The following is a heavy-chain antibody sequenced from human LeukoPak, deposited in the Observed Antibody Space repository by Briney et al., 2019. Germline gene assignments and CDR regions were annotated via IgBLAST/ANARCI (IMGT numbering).Heavy chain of an antibody. CDR2: IRSKANSYAT. J-gene: IGHJ4*02. D-gene: IGHD2-2*01. Sequence: GGSLRLSCAASGFTFSGSVMHWVRQASGKGLEWVGRIRSKANSYATAYAASVKGRFTISRDDSKNTAYLQMNSLKTEDTAVYYCTRHQYCSSTSCYGFVDYWGQGTLVTVSS. CDR3: TRHQYCSSTSCYGFVDY. CDR1: GFTFSGSV. V-gene: IGHV3-73*01.